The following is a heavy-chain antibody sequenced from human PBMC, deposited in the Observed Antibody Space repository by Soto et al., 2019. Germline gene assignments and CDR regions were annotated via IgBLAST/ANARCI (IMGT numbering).Heavy chain of an antibody. V-gene: IGHV4-30-4*01. Sequence: QVQLQESGPGLVKPSQTLSLTCTVSGGSISSGDYYWSWIRQPPGKGLEWIGYIYYSGSTYYNPSLKSRVTISVNTSENQYALELSSVTAADTAVYYCAIVSEDWFDPWVQGTLVTVSS. CDR1: GGSISSGDYY. J-gene: IGHJ5*02. CDR3: AIVSEDWFDP. CDR2: IYYSGST.